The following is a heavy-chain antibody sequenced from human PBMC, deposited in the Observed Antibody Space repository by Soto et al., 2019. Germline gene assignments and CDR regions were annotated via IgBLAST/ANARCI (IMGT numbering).Heavy chain of an antibody. CDR2: ISSSSSYI. J-gene: IGHJ6*02. CDR1: GFTFSSYS. V-gene: IGHV3-21*01. Sequence: PGGSLRLSCAASGFTFSSYSMNWVRQAPGEGLEWVSSISSSSSYIYYADSVKGRFTISRDNAKNSLYLQMNSLRAEDTAVYYCARDRERFLEWLSYRDYGMDVWGQGTTVTVSS. CDR3: ARDRERFLEWLSYRDYGMDV. D-gene: IGHD3-3*01.